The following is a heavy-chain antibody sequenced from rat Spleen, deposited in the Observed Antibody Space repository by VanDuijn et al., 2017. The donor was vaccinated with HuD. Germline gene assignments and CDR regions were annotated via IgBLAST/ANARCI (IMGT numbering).Heavy chain of an antibody. CDR2: IWNTGGT. CDR1: GFSLTSYN. CDR3: ASSNRGTTPYWFAY. J-gene: IGHJ3*01. Sequence: QVQLKESGPGLVQPSQTLSLTCTVAGFSLTSYNVHWVRQPPGKGLEWMGVIWNTGGTRYNSALKSRLSISKDTSKSQVFLKMNSLQTEDTATYYCASSNRGTTPYWFAYWGQGTLVTVSS. V-gene: IGHV2-41*01. D-gene: IGHD1-5*01.